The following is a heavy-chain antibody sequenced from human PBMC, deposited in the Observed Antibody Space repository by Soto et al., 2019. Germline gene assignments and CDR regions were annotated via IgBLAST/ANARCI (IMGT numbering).Heavy chain of an antibody. J-gene: IGHJ6*02. CDR1: GGSVNSAHHF. V-gene: IGHV4-61*01. Sequence: QVRLQESGPGLVKPSETLSLTCTVSGGSVNSAHHFWSWLRLPPGKGLEWIGYVYYSATTNYSPSLRSRVTISADTSMNQFSLMLKSVTAADTALYFCARGEWGSGHYGMDVWGRGTSVTVSS. CDR2: VYYSATT. D-gene: IGHD2-15*01. CDR3: ARGEWGSGHYGMDV.